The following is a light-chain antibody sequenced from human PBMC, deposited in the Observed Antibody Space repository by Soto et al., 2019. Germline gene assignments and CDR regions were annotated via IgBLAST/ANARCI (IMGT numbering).Light chain of an antibody. Sequence: EIVMTQSPATLSVSPGERATLSCRASQSVSSNLAWYQQKPAQSPRLLIYGASTRATGIPARFSGSGSGTEFTLTISSLQSEDFAVYYCQQYNNWPYTFGRGTKLEIK. CDR1: QSVSSN. J-gene: IGKJ2*01. V-gene: IGKV3-15*01. CDR2: GAS. CDR3: QQYNNWPYT.